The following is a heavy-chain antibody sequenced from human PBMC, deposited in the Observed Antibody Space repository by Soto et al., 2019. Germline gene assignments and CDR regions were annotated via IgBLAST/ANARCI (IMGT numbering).Heavy chain of an antibody. CDR2: ISAYNGNT. Sequence: WASVKVSCKASGYTFTSYGISWVRQAPGQGLEWMGWISAYNGNTNYAQKLQGRVTMTTDTSTSTAYMELRSLRSDDTAVYYCARLLYGSGSYYNWFDSWGQGTLVTVSS. J-gene: IGHJ5*01. D-gene: IGHD3-10*01. CDR3: ARLLYGSGSYYNWFDS. V-gene: IGHV1-18*01. CDR1: GYTFTSYG.